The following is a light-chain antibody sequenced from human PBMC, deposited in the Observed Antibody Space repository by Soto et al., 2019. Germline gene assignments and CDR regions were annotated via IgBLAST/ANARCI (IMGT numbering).Light chain of an antibody. Sequence: DIQMTQSPSSLPASVGDRVTITCRASQDISNYLAWIQQKPGKAPKSLIHGATSLQSGVPSKFSGSGSGTDSTLTISSLQPEDFATYFCQQYSSYPITFGQGTRLEI. CDR3: QQYSSYPIT. J-gene: IGKJ5*01. CDR1: QDISNY. CDR2: GAT. V-gene: IGKV1-16*02.